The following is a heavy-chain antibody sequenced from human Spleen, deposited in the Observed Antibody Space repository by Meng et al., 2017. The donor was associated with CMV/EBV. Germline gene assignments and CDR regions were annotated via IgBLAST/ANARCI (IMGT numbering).Heavy chain of an antibody. CDR3: ARESVRRIAVVTAGYFDY. J-gene: IGHJ4*02. V-gene: IGHV3-7*01. CDR2: IKQDGSEK. CDR1: GLTFSAYW. Sequence: GESLKISCAASGLTFSAYWMSWVRQHPGRGLEWVANIKQDGSEKYYVDSVKGRFTIFRDNAKNSVYLQMNSLRVEDTAVYYCARESVRRIAVVTAGYFDYWGQGALVTVSS. D-gene: IGHD2-21*02.